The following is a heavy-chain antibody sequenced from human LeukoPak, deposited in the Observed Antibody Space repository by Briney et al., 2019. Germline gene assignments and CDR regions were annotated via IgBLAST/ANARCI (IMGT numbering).Heavy chain of an antibody. CDR2: ISGYNVYT. CDR3: ARGGWTTGMDY. CDR1: GYSFPRHG. Sequence: ASVKVSCQTSGYSFPRHGNSRVRQAPGPALEWMGWISGYNVYTNYAQKFERRVTMTTDASTRTAHMEVRGLRSDDTAVYYCARGGWTTGMDYWGQGTLVTVSS. V-gene: IGHV1-18*01. D-gene: IGHD1-14*01. J-gene: IGHJ4*02.